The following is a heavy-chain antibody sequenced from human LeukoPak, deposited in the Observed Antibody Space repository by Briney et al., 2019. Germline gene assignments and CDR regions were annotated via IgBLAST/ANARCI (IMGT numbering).Heavy chain of an antibody. J-gene: IGHJ4*02. Sequence: GGSLRLSCADSGFTFSNYNMNWVRQAPGKGLEYVSAISSNGGSTYYANSVKGRFTISRDNSKNTLYLQMGSLRAEDMAVYYCARDRRWLQFGIDYWGQGTLVTVSS. V-gene: IGHV3-64*01. CDR2: ISSNGGST. D-gene: IGHD5-24*01. CDR1: GFTFSNYN. CDR3: ARDRRWLQFGIDY.